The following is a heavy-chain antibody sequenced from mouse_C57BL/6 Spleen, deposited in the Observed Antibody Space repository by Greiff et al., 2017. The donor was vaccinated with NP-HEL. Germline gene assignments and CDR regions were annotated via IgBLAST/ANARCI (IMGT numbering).Heavy chain of an antibody. J-gene: IGHJ1*03. CDR1: GYTFTDYN. Sequence: DVKLVESGPELVKPGASVKIPCKASGYTFTDYNMDWVKQSHGKSLEWIGDINPNNGGTIYNQKFKGKATLTVDKSSSTAYMELRSLTSEDTAVYYCARRDYDVYFDVWGTGTTVTVSS. V-gene: IGHV1-18*01. D-gene: IGHD2-4*01. CDR3: ARRDYDVYFDV. CDR2: INPNNGGT.